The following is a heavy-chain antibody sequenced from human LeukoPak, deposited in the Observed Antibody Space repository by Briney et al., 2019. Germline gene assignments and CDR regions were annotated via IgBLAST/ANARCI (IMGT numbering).Heavy chain of an antibody. J-gene: IGHJ4*02. CDR2: INPNSGGT. CDR1: GYTFTGYY. Sequence: GASVKVSCKASGYTFTGYYIHWVRQAPGQGLECMGWINPNSGGTNYAQKFQGRVTMTRDTSISTAYMELSRLRSDDTAVYYCARASEVAARELFPCGYWGQGTLVTVSS. V-gene: IGHV1-2*02. CDR3: ARASEVAARELFPCGY. D-gene: IGHD6-6*01.